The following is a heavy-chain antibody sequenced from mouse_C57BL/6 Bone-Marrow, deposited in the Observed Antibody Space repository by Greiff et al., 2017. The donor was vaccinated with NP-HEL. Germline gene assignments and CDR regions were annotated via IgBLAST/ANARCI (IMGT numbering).Heavy chain of an antibody. D-gene: IGHD1-1*01. Sequence: VQLQQSGAELVRPGTSVKMSCKASGYTFTNYWIGWVKQRPGHGLEWIGDIYPGGGYTNYNEKFKGKATLTADKSSSTAYMQFSSLTSEDSAIYYCARIRRYYYGSSYDYAMDYWGQGTSVTVSS. J-gene: IGHJ4*01. CDR3: ARIRRYYYGSSYDYAMDY. CDR1: GYTFTNYW. V-gene: IGHV1-63*01. CDR2: IYPGGGYT.